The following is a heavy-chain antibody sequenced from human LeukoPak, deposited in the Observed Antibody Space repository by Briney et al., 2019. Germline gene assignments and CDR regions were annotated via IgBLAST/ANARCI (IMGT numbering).Heavy chain of an antibody. D-gene: IGHD3-10*01. CDR1: GGSISSYY. V-gene: IGHV4-59*01. CDR3: AIQGMVRGVTPAFDI. CDR2: IYYSGNT. J-gene: IGHJ3*02. Sequence: SETLSLTCTVSGGSISSYYWSWIRQPPGKGLEWIGYIYYSGNTNYNPSLKSRVTISVDTSKNQFSLKLSSVTAADTAVYYCAIQGMVRGVTPAFDIWGQGTMVTVSS.